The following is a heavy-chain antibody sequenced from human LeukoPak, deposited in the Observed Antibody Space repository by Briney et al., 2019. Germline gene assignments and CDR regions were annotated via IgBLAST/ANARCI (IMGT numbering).Heavy chain of an antibody. Sequence: PSETLSLTCTVSGGSISSYYWSWIRQPPGKGLEWIGYIYYSGSTNYNPSLKSRVTISVDTSKNQFSLKLSSVTAADTAVYYSARVLDIVVVPAARVLGAFDIWGQGTMVTVSS. CDR2: IYYSGST. CDR1: GGSISSYY. J-gene: IGHJ3*02. D-gene: IGHD2-2*03. CDR3: ARVLDIVVVPAARVLGAFDI. V-gene: IGHV4-59*01.